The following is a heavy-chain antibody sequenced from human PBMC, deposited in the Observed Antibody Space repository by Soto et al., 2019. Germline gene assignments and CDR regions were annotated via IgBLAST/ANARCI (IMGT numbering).Heavy chain of an antibody. D-gene: IGHD3-9*01. CDR3: ASQPLVLRYFDWLTQGDLPFDY. Sequence: ASVKVSCKASGYTFTSYAMHWVRQAPGQRLEWMGWINAGNGNTKYSQKFQGRVTITRDTSASTAYMELSSLRSEDTAVYYCASQPLVLRYFDWLTQGDLPFDYWGQGTLVTVSS. V-gene: IGHV1-3*01. CDR1: GYTFTSYA. J-gene: IGHJ4*02. CDR2: INAGNGNT.